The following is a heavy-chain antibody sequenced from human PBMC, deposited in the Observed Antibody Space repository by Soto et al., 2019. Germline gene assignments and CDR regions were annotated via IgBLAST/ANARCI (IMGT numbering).Heavy chain of an antibody. Sequence: QLLESGGGLVQPGGSLRLSCAASGFTFSSYSMNWVRQAPGKGLQWVATVGGGGDNIFYADSVKGRFTISRDDSQKMVFLQMNSMRPEDTAVYFCAKRYSGSGRSPPLINYWCQGTLVTVS. V-gene: IGHV3-23*01. CDR3: AKRYSGSGRSPPLINY. CDR1: GFTFSSYS. CDR2: VGGGGDNI. D-gene: IGHD3-10*01. J-gene: IGHJ4*02.